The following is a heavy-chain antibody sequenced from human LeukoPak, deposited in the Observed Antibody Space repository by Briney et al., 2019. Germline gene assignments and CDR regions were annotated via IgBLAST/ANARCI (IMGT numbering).Heavy chain of an antibody. J-gene: IGHJ4*02. CDR1: GYTFTSYG. CDR2: ISAYNGNT. CDR3: ARVYCTNGVCSRGNY. Sequence: GASVKVSCKASGYTFTSYGISWVRQAPGQGLEWMGWISAYNGNTNYAQKLQGRVTMTTDTSTSTAYMELRSLRSDDTAVYYCARVYCTNGVCSRGNYWGQGTLVTVSS. D-gene: IGHD2-8*01. V-gene: IGHV1-18*01.